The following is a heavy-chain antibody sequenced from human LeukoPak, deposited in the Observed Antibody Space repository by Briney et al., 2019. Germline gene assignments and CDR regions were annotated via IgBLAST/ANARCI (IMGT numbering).Heavy chain of an antibody. CDR1: GFTFSNYG. Sequence: PGRSLRLSCAASGFTFSNYGMHWVRQAPGKGLEWVAVIWYDGSNKYYADSVKGRFTISRDNSKNTLYLQMNSLRAEDTAVYYCARDQNQYYYDSSGFAFDIWGQGTMVTVSS. CDR3: ARDQNQYYYDSSGFAFDI. D-gene: IGHD3-22*01. V-gene: IGHV3-33*01. J-gene: IGHJ3*02. CDR2: IWYDGSNK.